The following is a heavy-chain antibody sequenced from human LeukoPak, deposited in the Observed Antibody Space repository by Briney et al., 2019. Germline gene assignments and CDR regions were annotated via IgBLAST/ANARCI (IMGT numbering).Heavy chain of an antibody. D-gene: IGHD4-11*01. V-gene: IGHV4-34*01. CDR1: GGSFSGYY. CDR3: ARAVTWFYYYYYYMDV. CDR2: INHSGST. J-gene: IGHJ6*03. Sequence: SETLSLTCAVYGGSFSGYYWSWIRQPPGKGLEWIGEINHSGSTNYNPSLKSRVTISVDTSKNQLSLKLSSVTAADTAVYYCARAVTWFYYYYYYMDVWGKGATVTVSS.